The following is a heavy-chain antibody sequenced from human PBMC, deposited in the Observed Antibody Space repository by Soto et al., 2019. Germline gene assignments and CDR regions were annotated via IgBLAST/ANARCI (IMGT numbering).Heavy chain of an antibody. CDR3: ARDRLAQGTSGFFDY. V-gene: IGHV3-48*03. CDR2: ISSSANTI. Sequence: EVQLVESGGGLVQPGGSLRLSCEASGFTFSSYEMNWVLQAPGKGLEWISYISSSANTIFYADSVKGRFTISRDNAKNSLYLQMNSLRAEDTAVYYCARDRLAQGTSGFFDYWGQGTLVAVSS. J-gene: IGHJ4*02. CDR1: GFTFSSYE. D-gene: IGHD2-2*01.